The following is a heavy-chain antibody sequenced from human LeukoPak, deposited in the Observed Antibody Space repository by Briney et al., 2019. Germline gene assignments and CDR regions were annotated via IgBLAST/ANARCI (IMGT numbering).Heavy chain of an antibody. J-gene: IGHJ4*02. Sequence: GGSLRLSCAASGFTFSNYWMGWVRQAPGKRLEWVANMNIDGSEKYYADSVKGRFTISRDNAKNSLYLQMNSLRAEDTAVYYCARDGEESYYDFWSGYYTHFDYWGQGTLVTVSS. CDR3: ARDGEESYYDFWSGYYTHFDY. D-gene: IGHD3-3*01. CDR1: GFTFSNYW. CDR2: MNIDGSEK. V-gene: IGHV3-7*01.